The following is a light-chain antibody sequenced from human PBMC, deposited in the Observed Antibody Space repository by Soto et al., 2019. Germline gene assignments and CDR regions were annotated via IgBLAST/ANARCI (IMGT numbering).Light chain of an antibody. J-gene: IGLJ1*01. CDR3: CSYTSSSTLDV. CDR1: SSDVGGYNY. V-gene: IGLV2-14*01. CDR2: DVS. Sequence: QSALTQPASVSGSPGQSITISCTGTSSDVGGYNYVSWYQQHPGKAPKLMIYDVSNRPSGVSNRFSGSKSGNTASLPISGLQAEDEADYYCCSYTSSSTLDVFGTGTKVTVL.